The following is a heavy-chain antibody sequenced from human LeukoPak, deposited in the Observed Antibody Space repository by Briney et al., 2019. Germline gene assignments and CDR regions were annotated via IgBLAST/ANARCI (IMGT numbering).Heavy chain of an antibody. CDR1: GFTFSSYE. Sequence: GGSLRLSCAASGFTFSSYEMNWVRQAPGKGLEWVSYISSSGSTIYYADSVKGRFTISRDNAKNSLYLQMNSLRAEDTAVYYCARSPLRRGYCSSTGCNNYYYYGMDVWGKGTTVTVSS. CDR2: ISSSGSTI. CDR3: ARSPLRRGYCSSTGCNNYYYYGMDV. D-gene: IGHD2-2*02. J-gene: IGHJ6*04. V-gene: IGHV3-48*03.